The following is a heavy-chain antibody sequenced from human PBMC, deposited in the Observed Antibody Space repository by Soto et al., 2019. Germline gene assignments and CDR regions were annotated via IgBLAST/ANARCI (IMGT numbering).Heavy chain of an antibody. D-gene: IGHD6-13*01. J-gene: IGHJ4*02. V-gene: IGHV3-53*04. Sequence: EVQLVESGGGLVQPGGSLRLSCAASGFTVNSHYVNWVRQAPGKGLEWVSVIYSDGTTYYADSVKGRFTISRQNSKNTVYLQMNSLSVDDTAIYYCAKEGYLDSWGQGTLVTVSS. CDR2: IYSDGTT. CDR1: GFTVNSHY. CDR3: AKEGYLDS.